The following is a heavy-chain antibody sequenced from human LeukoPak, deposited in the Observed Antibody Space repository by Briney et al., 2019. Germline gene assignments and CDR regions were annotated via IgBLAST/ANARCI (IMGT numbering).Heavy chain of an antibody. CDR2: IYTSGST. CDR1: GGSISSYY. Sequence: SETLSLTCTVSGGSISSYYWSWIRQPAGKGLEWIGRIYTSGSTNYNPSLKSRVTMSVDTSKNQFSLKLSSVTAADTAVYYCARVGDTIFGVVIDHWGQGTLVTVSS. D-gene: IGHD3-3*01. V-gene: IGHV4-4*07. J-gene: IGHJ4*02. CDR3: ARVGDTIFGVVIDH.